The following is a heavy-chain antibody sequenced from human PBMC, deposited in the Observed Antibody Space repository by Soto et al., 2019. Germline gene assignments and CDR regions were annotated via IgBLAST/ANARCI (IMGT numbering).Heavy chain of an antibody. CDR3: AKTPYEELLPFDS. Sequence: QVNLVESGGGVVQPGRSLRLSCAASGFTFSSSVMHWVRQAPGKGLEWVAIIFSDGTNKFYADSVRGRFTISRDNSKNTLYLQMNSLRAEDTALYYCAKTPYEELLPFDSWGLGTLVTVSS. CDR1: GFTFSSSV. D-gene: IGHD2-15*01. V-gene: IGHV3-30*18. J-gene: IGHJ4*02. CDR2: IFSDGTNK.